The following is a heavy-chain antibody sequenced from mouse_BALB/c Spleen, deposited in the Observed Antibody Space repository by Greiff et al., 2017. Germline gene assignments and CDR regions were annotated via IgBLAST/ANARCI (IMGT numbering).Heavy chain of an antibody. CDR1: GFSLTGYG. CDR2: IWGDGST. V-gene: IGHV2-6-7*01. D-gene: IGHD2-4*01. CDR3: ARDRDYDYYAMDY. J-gene: IGHJ4*01. Sequence: VQGVESGPGLVAPSQSLSITCTVSGFSLTGYGVNWVRQPPGKGLEWLGMIWGDGSTDYNSALKSRLSISKDNSKSQVFLKMNSLQTDDTARYYCARDRDYDYYAMDYWGQGTSVTVSS.